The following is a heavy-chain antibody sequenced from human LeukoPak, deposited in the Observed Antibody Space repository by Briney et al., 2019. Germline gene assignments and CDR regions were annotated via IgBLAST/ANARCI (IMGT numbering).Heavy chain of an antibody. CDR2: INPSGGST. Sequence: ASVKVSCKASGYTFNSYYLHWVRQAPGQGLEWMGIINPSGGSTSYAQKFQGRVAMSSDTSTSTLYMELSSLTSEDTAVYYCARPMWNTVATTYGGFDSWGQGTTVTVSS. V-gene: IGHV1-46*02. CDR1: GYTFNSYY. CDR3: ARPMWNTVATTYGGFDS. D-gene: IGHD5-12*01. J-gene: IGHJ4*03.